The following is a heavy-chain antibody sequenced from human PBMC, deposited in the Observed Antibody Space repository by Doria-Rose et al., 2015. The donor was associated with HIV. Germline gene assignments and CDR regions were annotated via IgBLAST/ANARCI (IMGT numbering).Heavy chain of an antibody. J-gene: IGHJ3*02. CDR1: GGAFSTYH. D-gene: IGHD3-16*01. Sequence: QVQLQQWGAGLLKPSKTLSLTCAVYGGAFSTYHWSWIRQPPGKGLEWIGEINHSGSTNSTPSLKSRVTISVDTSKNQFSLRLTSVTAADTAVYYCARGSLTEEIWAFDIWGQGTMVTVSS. CDR3: ARGSLTEEIWAFDI. CDR2: INHSGST. V-gene: IGHV4-34*01.